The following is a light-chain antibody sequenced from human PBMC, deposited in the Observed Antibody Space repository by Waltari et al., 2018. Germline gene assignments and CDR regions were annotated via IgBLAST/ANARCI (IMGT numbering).Light chain of an antibody. Sequence: DIVMTQSPDSLAVSLGERATINCKSSQSVLYSSNNKNYLAWYQQKPGQPPKLLISWASTRESGVPDRFSGSGSGTDFPLTISSLQAEDVAVYYCQQYYSTPYTFGQGTKLEIK. CDR2: WAS. J-gene: IGKJ2*01. CDR3: QQYYSTPYT. CDR1: QSVLYSSNNKNY. V-gene: IGKV4-1*01.